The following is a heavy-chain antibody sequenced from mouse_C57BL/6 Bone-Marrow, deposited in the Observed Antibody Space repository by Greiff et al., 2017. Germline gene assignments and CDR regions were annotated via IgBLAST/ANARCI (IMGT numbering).Heavy chain of an antibody. Sequence: VQLQQSGAELARPGASVKLSCKASGYTFTSYGISWVKQRTGQGLEWIGEIYPRSGNTYSNEKFKGKATLTADKSSSTAYMELRSLTSEDSAVYFCARPYAMDYWGQGTSVTVSS. CDR1: GYTFTSYG. J-gene: IGHJ4*01. CDR2: IYPRSGNT. CDR3: ARPYAMDY. V-gene: IGHV1-81*01.